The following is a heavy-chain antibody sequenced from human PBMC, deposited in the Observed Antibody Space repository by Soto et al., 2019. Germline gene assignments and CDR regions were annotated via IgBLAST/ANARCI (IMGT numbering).Heavy chain of an antibody. Sequence: QVQLQESGPGLVKPSQTLSLTCSVSGGSISSGDYYWNWIRQPPGKGLEWIGSIYYSGSTSYNPSLKSRVSISVDTSKNQFSLRLSSVTAADTAVYYCTRARLVLRDGGVDYWGQGTLVTVSS. V-gene: IGHV4-30-4*01. D-gene: IGHD3-9*01. CDR1: GGSISSGDYY. CDR2: IYYSGST. CDR3: TRARLVLRDGGVDY. J-gene: IGHJ4*02.